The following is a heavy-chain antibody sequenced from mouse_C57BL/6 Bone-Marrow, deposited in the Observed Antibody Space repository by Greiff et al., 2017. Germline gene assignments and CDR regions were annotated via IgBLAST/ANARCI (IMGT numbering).Heavy chain of an antibody. D-gene: IGHD1-2*01. V-gene: IGHV1-64*01. CDR1: GYTFTSYW. Sequence: QVQLQQPGAELVKPGASVKLSCKASGYTFTSYWMHWVKQRPGQGLKWIGMIHPNSGSTNYNEKFKSKATLTVDKSSSTAYMQLSSLTSEDSAVYYCARWTTAYFDYWGQGTTLTVSS. CDR3: ARWTTAYFDY. CDR2: IHPNSGST. J-gene: IGHJ2*01.